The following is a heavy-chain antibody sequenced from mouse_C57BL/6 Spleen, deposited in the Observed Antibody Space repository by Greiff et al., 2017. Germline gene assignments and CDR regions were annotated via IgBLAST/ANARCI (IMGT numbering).Heavy chain of an antibody. CDR3: ASLYDYDVDYYAMDY. D-gene: IGHD2-4*01. Sequence: QVQLKESGPGLVQPSQSLSITCTVSGFSLTSYGVHWVRQSPGKGLEWLGVIWSGGSTDYNAAFISRLSISKDNSKSQVFFKMNSLQADDTAIYYCASLYDYDVDYYAMDYWGQGTSVTVSS. V-gene: IGHV2-2*01. J-gene: IGHJ4*01. CDR1: GFSLTSYG. CDR2: IWSGGST.